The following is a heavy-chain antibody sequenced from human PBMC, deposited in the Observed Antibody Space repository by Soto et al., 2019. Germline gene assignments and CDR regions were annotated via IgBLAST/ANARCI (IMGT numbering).Heavy chain of an antibody. CDR3: ARGEDGNYMDV. CDR1: GFTFSSYG. D-gene: IGHD1-26*01. CDR2: IWYDGSNK. V-gene: IGHV3-33*01. Sequence: GGSLRLSCSASGFTFSSYGMHWVRQAPGKGLEWVAVIWYDGSNKYYADSVKGRFTISRDNSKNTLYLQMNSLRAEDTAVYYCARGEDGNYMDVWGKGTTVTVSS. J-gene: IGHJ6*03.